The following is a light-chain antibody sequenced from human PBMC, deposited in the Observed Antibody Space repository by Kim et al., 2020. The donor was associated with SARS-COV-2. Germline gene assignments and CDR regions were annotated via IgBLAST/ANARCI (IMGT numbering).Light chain of an antibody. CDR1: SSNIGSNT. CDR3: AAWDDSLNGVV. Sequence: QSVLTQPPSASGTRGQRVTISCSGSSSNIGSNTVNWYQQLPGTAPRLLIYSNNQRPSGVPDRFSGSKSGTSASLAISGLQSEDEAYYYCAAWDDSLNGVVFGGGTQLTVL. CDR2: SNN. V-gene: IGLV1-44*01. J-gene: IGLJ2*01.